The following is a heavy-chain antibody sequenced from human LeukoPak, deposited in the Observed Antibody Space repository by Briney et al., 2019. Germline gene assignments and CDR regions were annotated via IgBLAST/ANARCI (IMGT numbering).Heavy chain of an antibody. CDR1: GGSISSNIYY. CDR2: IFYSGNS. J-gene: IGHJ3*02. V-gene: IGHV4-39*07. Sequence: SETLSLTCTVSGGSISSNIYYWALIRQPPGKGLEWIGSIFYSGNSYYNPSLKSRLTMSVDTSKNQFSLKVSSVTAADTAVYYCARALFSTGFWSGYDAFDIWGQGTMVTVSS. CDR3: ARALFSTGFWSGYDAFDI. D-gene: IGHD3-3*01.